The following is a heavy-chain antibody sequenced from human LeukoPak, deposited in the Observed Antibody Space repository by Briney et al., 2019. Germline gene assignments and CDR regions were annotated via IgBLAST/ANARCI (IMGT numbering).Heavy chain of an antibody. CDR2: IIPIFGTA. J-gene: IGHJ4*02. CDR1: GGTFSSYA. Sequence: ASVRVSCKASGGTFSSYAISWVRQAPGQGLEWMGGIIPIFGTANYAQKFQGRVTITADESTSTAYMELSNLRSEDTAVYYCARNYDSSGYLFDYWGQGTLVTVSS. D-gene: IGHD3-22*01. CDR3: ARNYDSSGYLFDY. V-gene: IGHV1-69*13.